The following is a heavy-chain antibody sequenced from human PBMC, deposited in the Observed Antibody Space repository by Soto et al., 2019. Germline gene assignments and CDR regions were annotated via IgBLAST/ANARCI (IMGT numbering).Heavy chain of an antibody. D-gene: IGHD3-10*01. V-gene: IGHV1-3*01. CDR2: INVANGDT. CDR3: ARKDYYGAGIYYFDH. CDR1: GYTFTAYP. J-gene: IGHJ4*02. Sequence: QVQLVQSGAEVKKPGASVKVSCKASGYTFTAYPMHWVRQAPGQRLEWMGWINVANGDTGYSQKFQGRVTVTRDTSASTVYRELSSLTSEDTAVYYCARKDYYGAGIYYFDHWGQGTLVTVSS.